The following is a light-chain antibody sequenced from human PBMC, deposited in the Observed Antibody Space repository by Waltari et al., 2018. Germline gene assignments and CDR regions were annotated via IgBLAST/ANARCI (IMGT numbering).Light chain of an antibody. V-gene: IGKV3-20*01. J-gene: IGKJ5*01. CDR3: QQYGSAPPS. CDR1: QSVSSSY. Sequence: EIVLTQSPGTLSLSPGERVTLPCRASQSVSSSYLAWYQHRPGQAPRLLIYGASRRATGIPDRFSGTGSGTDFTLTISRLEPEDFAVYHCQQYGSAPPSFGQGTRLEIK. CDR2: GAS.